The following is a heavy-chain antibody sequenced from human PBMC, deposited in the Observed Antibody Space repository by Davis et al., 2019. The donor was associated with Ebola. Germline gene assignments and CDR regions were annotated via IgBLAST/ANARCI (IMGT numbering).Heavy chain of an antibody. V-gene: IGHV4-59*01. D-gene: IGHD3-3*01. CDR3: ARVIGHYDFWSGSISDYGLDV. J-gene: IGHJ6*02. CDR2: IYYSGST. CDR1: GGSISAYY. Sequence: SETLSLTCTVSGGSISAYYWSWIRQPPGKALECIGYIYYSGSTNYNPSLKSRVTISVDTSKHQFSLKLSSVTAADTAVYYCARVIGHYDFWSGSISDYGLDVWGQGTTVTVSS.